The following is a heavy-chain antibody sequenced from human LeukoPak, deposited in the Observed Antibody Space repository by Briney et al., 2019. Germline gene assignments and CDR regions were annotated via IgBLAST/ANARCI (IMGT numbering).Heavy chain of an antibody. CDR1: GFTFSSYG. V-gene: IGHV3-30*02. CDR3: AKVAATGGWDYYMDV. D-gene: IGHD6-19*01. CDR2: IRYDASNK. Sequence: PGGSLRLSCAASGFTFSSYGIHWVRQAPGKGLEWVAFIRYDASNKYYADSVKGRFTISRDNAKNSLYLQMNSLRAEDTALYYCAKVAATGGWDYYMDVWGKGTTVTISS. J-gene: IGHJ6*03.